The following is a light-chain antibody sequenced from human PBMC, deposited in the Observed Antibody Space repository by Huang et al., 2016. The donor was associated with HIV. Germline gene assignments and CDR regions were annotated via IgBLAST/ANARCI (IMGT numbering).Light chain of an antibody. CDR3: QHSYVSLGYT. V-gene: IGKV1-39*01. J-gene: IGKJ2*01. CDR1: QDIGSH. Sequence: DIQMTQSPSSLSASVVDRVTLTCRTSQDIGSHLNWYQQRPGRAPKLLIYVSSTLQSGVPSRVSGGGSGTDFTLTISNLQPEDFATYYCQHSYVSLGYTFGQGTKLEI. CDR2: VSS.